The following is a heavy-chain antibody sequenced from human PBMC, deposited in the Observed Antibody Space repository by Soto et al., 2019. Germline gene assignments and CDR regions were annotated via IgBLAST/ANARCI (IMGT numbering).Heavy chain of an antibody. Sequence: QVQLVQSGAEVKKPGASVKVSCKASGYTFTTYGMSWVRQAPGQGLDWMGWISTYNGNTKYAERLQGRVNMTTDTTTSTAYMELRSLTSDDTAVYYCARGPTDYYDKSGNYFLDYWGQGTLVTVSS. V-gene: IGHV1-18*01. CDR3: ARGPTDYYDKSGNYFLDY. CDR1: GYTFTTYG. D-gene: IGHD3-22*01. CDR2: ISTYNGNT. J-gene: IGHJ4*02.